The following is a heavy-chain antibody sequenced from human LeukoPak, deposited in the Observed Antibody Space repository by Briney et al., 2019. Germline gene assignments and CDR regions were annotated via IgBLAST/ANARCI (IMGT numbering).Heavy chain of an antibody. D-gene: IGHD2-2*01. CDR2: ISGSDSRT. V-gene: IGHV3-23*01. Sequence: GGFLRLSCAASGFSFSSYAMSWVRQAPGKGLEWVSSISGSDSRTYYADSVKGRFTISRDNSKNTLYLQMNSLRADETAVYYCASRPGADIGPLDYWGQGTLVTVSS. CDR1: GFSFSSYA. J-gene: IGHJ4*02. CDR3: ASRPGADIGPLDY.